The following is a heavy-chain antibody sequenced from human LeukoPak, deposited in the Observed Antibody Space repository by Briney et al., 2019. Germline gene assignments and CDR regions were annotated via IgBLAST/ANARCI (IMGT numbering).Heavy chain of an antibody. CDR1: GGSISSSGYY. CDR2: IYYSGST. V-gene: IGHV4-39*07. CDR3: ARDSPTPYGDNYYYYYMDV. D-gene: IGHD4-17*01. Sequence: PSETLSLTCTVSGGSISSSGYYWGWIRQPPGKGLEWIGSIYYSGSTYYNPSLKSRVTISVDTSKNQFSLKLSSVTAADTAVYYCARDSPTPYGDNYYYYYMDVWGKGTTVTVSS. J-gene: IGHJ6*03.